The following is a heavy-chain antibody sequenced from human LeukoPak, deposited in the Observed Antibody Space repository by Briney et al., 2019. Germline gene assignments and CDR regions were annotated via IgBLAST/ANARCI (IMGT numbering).Heavy chain of an antibody. J-gene: IGHJ4*01. Sequence: GESLKISCKGSGYSCTSYWIGWVRQMPGKGLEWMGIIYPGDSDTRYSPSFQGQVTISADKSISTAYLHWSSLKPSDTAMYYCARCTSAVAGISYFDYWGHGTLVTVSS. CDR3: ARCTSAVAGISYFDY. CDR2: IYPGDSDT. CDR1: GYSCTSYW. V-gene: IGHV5-51*01. D-gene: IGHD6-19*01.